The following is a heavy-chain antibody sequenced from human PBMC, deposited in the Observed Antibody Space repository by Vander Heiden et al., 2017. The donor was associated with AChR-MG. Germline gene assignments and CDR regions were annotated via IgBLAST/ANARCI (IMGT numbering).Heavy chain of an antibody. Sequence: QVQLVESGGGVVQPGRSLSLSCAASGFTFSSYGMHWVRQAPGKGLEWVAVISYDGSNKYYADSVKGRFTISRDNSKNTLYLQMNSLRAEDTAVYYCVGGSYWKTGVDDAFDIWGQGTMVTVSS. J-gene: IGHJ3*02. V-gene: IGHV3-30*03. CDR3: VGGSYWKTGVDDAFDI. CDR1: GFTFSSYG. CDR2: ISYDGSNK. D-gene: IGHD1-26*01.